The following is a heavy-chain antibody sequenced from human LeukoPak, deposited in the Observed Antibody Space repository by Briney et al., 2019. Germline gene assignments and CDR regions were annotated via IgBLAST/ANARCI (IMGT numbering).Heavy chain of an antibody. J-gene: IGHJ4*02. CDR2: IYPGDSDT. CDR3: AVHSSGWSEIDY. D-gene: IGHD6-19*01. V-gene: IGHV5-51*01. CDR1: GYSFSSYW. Sequence: GEALKISCKGSGYSFSSYWIGWGRPMPGKSLGGMGIIYPGDSDTRYSPSFQGQVTISADKSISTAYLQWSSLKASDTAMYYCAVHSSGWSEIDYWGQGTLVTVSS.